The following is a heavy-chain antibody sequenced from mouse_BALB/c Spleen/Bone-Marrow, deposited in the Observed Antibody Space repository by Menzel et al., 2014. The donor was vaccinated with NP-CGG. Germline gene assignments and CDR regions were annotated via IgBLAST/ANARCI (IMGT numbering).Heavy chain of an antibody. CDR2: IDPANGNT. CDR1: GFNIKDTY. J-gene: IGHJ3*01. Sequence: EVQLVESGAELVKPGASVKLSCTASGFNIKDTYMHWVKPRPEQGLEWIGRIDPANGNTKYDPKFQGKATITADTSSNTAYLQLSSLTSEDTAVYYCASCYYGSSRFAYWGQGTLVTVSA. CDR3: ASCYYGSSRFAY. V-gene: IGHV14-3*02. D-gene: IGHD1-1*01.